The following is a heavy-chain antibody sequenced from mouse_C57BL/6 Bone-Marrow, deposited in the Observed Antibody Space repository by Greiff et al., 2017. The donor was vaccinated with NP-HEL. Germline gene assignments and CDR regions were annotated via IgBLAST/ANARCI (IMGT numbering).Heavy chain of an antibody. J-gene: IGHJ4*01. Sequence: QVQLQQPGAELVRPGTSVKLSCKASGYTFTSYWMHWVKQRPGQGLEWIGVIDPSDSYTNYNQKFKGKATLTVDTSSSTAYMQLSSLTSEDSAVYYCAFDGSSYGGWGQGTSVTVSS. V-gene: IGHV1-59*01. CDR1: GYTFTSYW. CDR3: AFDGSSYGG. CDR2: IDPSDSYT. D-gene: IGHD1-1*01.